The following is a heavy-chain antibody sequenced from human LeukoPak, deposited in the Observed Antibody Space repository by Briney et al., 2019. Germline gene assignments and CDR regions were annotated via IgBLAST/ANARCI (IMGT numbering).Heavy chain of an antibody. Sequence: PGGSLRLSCAASGFTFSSYSMNWVRQAPGKGLEWVSYISSSSSTIYYADSVKGRFTISRDNSKNTLYLQMNSLRAEDTAVYYCARYSPNYYYGMDVWGQGTTVTVSS. CDR3: ARYSPNYYYGMDV. CDR2: ISSSSSTI. D-gene: IGHD5-18*01. V-gene: IGHV3-48*01. CDR1: GFTFSSYS. J-gene: IGHJ6*02.